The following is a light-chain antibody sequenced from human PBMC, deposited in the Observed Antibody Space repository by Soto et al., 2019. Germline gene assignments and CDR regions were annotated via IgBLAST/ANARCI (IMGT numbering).Light chain of an antibody. CDR2: SNN. Sequence: QSVLTQPPSAFGTPGQRVTISCSGRSSKIGSNYVYWYQQLPGTAPKLVIYSNNPQPSGVPDRFSGSKSGTSASLAISGRRSEDEADYYCAAWDDSRSGGVFGGGTKLTVL. CDR1: SSKIGSNY. CDR3: AAWDDSRSGGV. J-gene: IGLJ3*02. V-gene: IGLV1-47*02.